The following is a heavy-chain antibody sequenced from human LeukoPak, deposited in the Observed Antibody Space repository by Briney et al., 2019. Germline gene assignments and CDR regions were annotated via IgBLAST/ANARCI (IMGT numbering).Heavy chain of an antibody. D-gene: IGHD2-2*01. CDR1: GYTFTGYY. CDR2: INPNSGGT. CDR3: ATYYYCSSTSCPLDY. Sequence: GASVKVSCKASGYTFTGYYMHWVRQAPGQGLEWMGWINPNSGGTNYAQKFQGRVTMTRDTSISTAYMELSRLRSDGTAVYCCATYYYCSSTSCPLDYWGQGTLVTVSS. J-gene: IGHJ4*02. V-gene: IGHV1-2*02.